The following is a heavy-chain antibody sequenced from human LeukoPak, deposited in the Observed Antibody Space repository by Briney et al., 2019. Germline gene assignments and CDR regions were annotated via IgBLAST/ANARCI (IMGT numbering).Heavy chain of an antibody. CDR1: GYTFIGYY. J-gene: IGHJ5*02. V-gene: IGHV1-2*02. CDR2: MNPNSGDT. Sequence: ASVKVSCKASGYTFIGYYIHWVRQAPGQGLEWMGWMNPNSGDTKSAENFQGRVTMTRDTSISTAYMELSRLRSDDTAVYYCAREQLYCSGGSCYSSWFDPWGQGTLVTVSS. D-gene: IGHD2-15*01. CDR3: AREQLYCSGGSCYSSWFDP.